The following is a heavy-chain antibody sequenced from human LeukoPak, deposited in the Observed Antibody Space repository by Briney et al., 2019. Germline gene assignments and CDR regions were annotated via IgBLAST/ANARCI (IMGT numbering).Heavy chain of an antibody. V-gene: IGHV4-34*12. CDR3: VRQPRRFGGAAGTIDY. Sequence: KPSETLSLTRAVYGGSFSGYYWSWIRQPPGKGLEWIGEIVHSGNTKYNPSLKSRVTISVDTSKNQFSLNLTSVTAADAAVYYCVRQPRRFGGAAGTIDYWGQGTLVTVSS. CDR1: GGSFSGYY. J-gene: IGHJ4*02. D-gene: IGHD1/OR15-1a*01. CDR2: IVHSGNT.